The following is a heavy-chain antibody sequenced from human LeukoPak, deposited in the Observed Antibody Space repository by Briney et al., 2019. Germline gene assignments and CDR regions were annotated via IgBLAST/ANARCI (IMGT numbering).Heavy chain of an antibody. CDR2: ISSSSSYI. J-gene: IGHJ4*02. Sequence: GGPLRLSCAASGFTFSSYSMNWVRRAPGKGLEWVSSISSSSSYIYYADSVKGRFTISRDNAKNSLYLQMNSLRAEDTAVYYCARDRLVIAVAMKFDYWGQGTLVTVSS. D-gene: IGHD6-19*01. V-gene: IGHV3-21*01. CDR1: GFTFSSYS. CDR3: ARDRLVIAVAMKFDY.